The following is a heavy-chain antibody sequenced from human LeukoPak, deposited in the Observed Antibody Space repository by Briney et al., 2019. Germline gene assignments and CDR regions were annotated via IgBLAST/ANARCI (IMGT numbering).Heavy chain of an antibody. CDR1: GYSFTNYA. CDR2: INAGNGNT. V-gene: IGHV1-3*03. J-gene: IGHJ4*02. CDR3: AKVGFYYDASGFYSYFEY. D-gene: IGHD3-22*01. Sequence: ASVEVSCKASGYSFTNYAMHWVRQAPGQRLEWMGWINAGNGNTKYSQEFQVRVTITRDTSASTAYMELSSLRSEDMAVYYCAKVGFYYDASGFYSYFEYWGQGTLVTVSS.